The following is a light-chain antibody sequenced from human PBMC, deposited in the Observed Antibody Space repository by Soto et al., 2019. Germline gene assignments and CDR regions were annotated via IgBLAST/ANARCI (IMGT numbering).Light chain of an antibody. CDR2: GTS. Sequence: PGERATLSCRASQSVSSTYLGWYQQQPGQPPRLLMSGTSNRATGTPDRFSGSGSGTDFTLTISSLQPDDFATYFCQQYNTYSTFGQGTKVDIK. CDR3: QQYNTYST. CDR1: QSVSSTY. J-gene: IGKJ1*01. V-gene: IGKV3D-7*01.